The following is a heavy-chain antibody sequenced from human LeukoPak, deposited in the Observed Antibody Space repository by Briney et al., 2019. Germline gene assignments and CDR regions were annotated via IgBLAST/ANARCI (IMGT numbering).Heavy chain of an antibody. CDR3: ASNACGYCFGD. CDR2: INHSGST. J-gene: IGHJ4*02. Sequence: SETLSLTCAVYGGSFSGYYWSWIRQPPGKGLEWIGEINHSGSTNYNPSLKSRVTISVDTAKNQFSLKLSSVTAADTAVYYCASNACGYCFGDWGQGTLVTVSS. V-gene: IGHV4-34*01. CDR1: GGSFSGYY.